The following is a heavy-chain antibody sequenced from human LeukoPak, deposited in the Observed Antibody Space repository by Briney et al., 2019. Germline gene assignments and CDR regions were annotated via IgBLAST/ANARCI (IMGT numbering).Heavy chain of an antibody. V-gene: IGHV1-46*01. Sequence: ASVKVSCKASGYIFITYYIHWVRQAPGQGLEWMGVINPSDGSTNYAQKFQGRVTMTRGTSTRTVYMQLSSLRSDDTAVYYCARDVAREFDYWGQGTLVTVSS. CDR3: ARDVAREFDY. CDR1: GYIFITYY. J-gene: IGHJ4*02. CDR2: INPSDGST.